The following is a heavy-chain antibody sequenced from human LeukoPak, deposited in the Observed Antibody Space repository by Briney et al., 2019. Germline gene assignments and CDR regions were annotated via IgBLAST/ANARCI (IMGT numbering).Heavy chain of an antibody. CDR3: ARAKRQQLVLGNWFDP. CDR2: ISSSSTCI. V-gene: IGHV3-21*01. J-gene: IGHJ5*02. Sequence: GGSLRLSCAASGFTFSSYSMNWVRQAPGKGLEWVSSISSSSTCIYYADSVKGRFTISRDNAKNSLYLQMNSLRAEDTAVYYCARAKRQQLVLGNWFDPWGQGTLVTVSS. D-gene: IGHD6-13*01. CDR1: GFTFSSYS.